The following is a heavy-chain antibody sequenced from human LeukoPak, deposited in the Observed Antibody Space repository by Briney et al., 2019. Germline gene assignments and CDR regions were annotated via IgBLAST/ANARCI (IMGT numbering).Heavy chain of an antibody. CDR2: ISGSGGST. CDR1: GFTFSAYA. D-gene: IGHD6-6*01. V-gene: IGHV3-23*01. CDR3: AKGGRGSIATRPDY. Sequence: GGSLRLSCAASGFTFSAYAMSWVRQAPGKGLEWLSYISGSGGSTYYADSVKGRFTISRDNSKNTLYMEMNSLRAKDTAVYYCAKGGRGSIATRPDYWGQGTLVTVSS. J-gene: IGHJ4*02.